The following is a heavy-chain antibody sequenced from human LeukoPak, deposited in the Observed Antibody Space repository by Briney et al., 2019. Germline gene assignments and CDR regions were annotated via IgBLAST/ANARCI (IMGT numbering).Heavy chain of an antibody. V-gene: IGHV3-74*01. J-gene: IGHJ4*02. CDR1: GFTFTNTW. CDR3: AIGGTYGSGS. D-gene: IGHD3-10*01. CDR2: INNDGSTT. Sequence: GGSLRLSCAAYGFTFTNTWMHWVRQAPGKGLLWVSLINNDGSTTNYADSVKGRFTISRDNAKNTVYLQMNSLRAEDTAAYYCAIGGTYGSGSWGQGTLVTVSS.